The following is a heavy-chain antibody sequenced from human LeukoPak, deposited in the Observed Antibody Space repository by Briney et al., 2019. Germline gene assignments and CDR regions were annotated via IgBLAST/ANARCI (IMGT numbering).Heavy chain of an antibody. V-gene: IGHV4-4*02. CDR3: GRNAYYSADY. J-gene: IGHJ4*02. CDR1: GASISSGWW. D-gene: IGHD3-10*01. Sequence: PSGTLSLTCAVSGASISSGWWWSWVRQPPGKGLEWIGEIHLDGSTNYNPSLKSRVTISLDKSKNQFSLMLTSVTAADTAVYYCGRNAYYSADYWGQGTLVTVSS. CDR2: IHLDGST.